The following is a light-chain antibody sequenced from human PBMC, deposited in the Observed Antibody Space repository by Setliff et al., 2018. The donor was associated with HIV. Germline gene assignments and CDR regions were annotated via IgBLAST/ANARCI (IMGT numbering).Light chain of an antibody. CDR1: SNDIGSYYR. V-gene: IGLV2-23*01. Sequence: QSALSSPQPASVSGSPGQSITISCTGISNDIGSYYRVSWCQQHPGKAPKLILYEDTKRPSGVSNRFSGSRSGNTASLTISGLQAEDEADYYCCSYAHDSTHVIFGGGTQLTVL. J-gene: IGLJ2*01. CDR3: CSYAHDSTHVI. CDR2: EDT.